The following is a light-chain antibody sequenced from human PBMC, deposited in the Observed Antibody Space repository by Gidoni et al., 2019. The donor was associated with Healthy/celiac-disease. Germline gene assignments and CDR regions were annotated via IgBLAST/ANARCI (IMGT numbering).Light chain of an antibody. CDR1: SLRSYY. CDR2: GKN. CDR3: NSRDSSGNLYVV. V-gene: IGLV3-19*01. Sequence: SSELTQDPAVSVALGQPVRITCQGDSLRSYYASWYQQKPGQAPVLVIYGKNNRPSGIPDRFSGSSSGNPASLTITWAQAEDEADYYCNSRDSSGNLYVVFGGGTKLTVL. J-gene: IGLJ2*01.